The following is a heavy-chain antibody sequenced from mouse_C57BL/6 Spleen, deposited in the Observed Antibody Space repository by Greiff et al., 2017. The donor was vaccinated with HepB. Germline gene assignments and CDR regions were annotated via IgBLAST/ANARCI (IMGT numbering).Heavy chain of an antibody. V-gene: IGHV1-69*01. Sequence: QVQLKQPGAELGLPGASVNLSCKASGSTFTSYWMPWVKQGPGQGLEWIGEIDPSDSYTNYNQKFKGKSTLTVDKSSSTAYMQLSSLTSEDSAVYYCARGGTGDFDYWGQGTTLTVSS. J-gene: IGHJ2*01. CDR1: GSTFTSYW. D-gene: IGHD3-3*01. CDR3: ARGGTGDFDY. CDR2: IDPSDSYT.